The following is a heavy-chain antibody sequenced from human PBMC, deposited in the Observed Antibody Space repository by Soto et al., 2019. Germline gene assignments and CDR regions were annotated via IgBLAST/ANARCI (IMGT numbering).Heavy chain of an antibody. CDR1: GGSISSGGYY. Sequence: QVQLQESGPGLVKPSQTLSLTCTVSGGSISSGGYYWSWNRQHPGKGLEWIGYVYYSGSTYYNPSLRSRVTISADRSKNQFSLKISSVTAADTVVDYCAVDNRGYCYGYAYWGHGTLVTVSS. J-gene: IGHJ4*01. CDR3: AVDNRGYCYGYAY. D-gene: IGHD5-18*01. V-gene: IGHV4-31*03. CDR2: VYYSGST.